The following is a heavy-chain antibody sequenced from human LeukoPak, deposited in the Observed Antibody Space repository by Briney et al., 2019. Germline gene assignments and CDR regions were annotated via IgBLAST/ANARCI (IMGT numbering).Heavy chain of an antibody. CDR1: GYTFTSFG. CDR3: SRSSVTTSWYYFDH. J-gene: IGHJ4*02. Sequence: ASVKVSCKTSGYTFTSFGITWVRQAPGQGPEWMGWIKVGEGNTHFAQKFQDRVSMTRDISSNTAFLELRNLRSDDTAVYFCSRSSVTTSWYYFDHWGQGTLVTVSS. D-gene: IGHD3-22*01. CDR2: IKVGEGNT. V-gene: IGHV1-18*01.